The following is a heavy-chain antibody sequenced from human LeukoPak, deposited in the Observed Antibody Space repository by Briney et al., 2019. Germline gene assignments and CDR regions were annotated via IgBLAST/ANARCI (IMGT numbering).Heavy chain of an antibody. J-gene: IGHJ3*02. CDR2: INHSGST. CDR1: GGSFSGYY. D-gene: IGHD3-22*01. V-gene: IGHV4-34*01. Sequence: SETLSLTCAVYGGSFSGYYWSWIRQPPGKGLELIGEINHSGSTNYNPSLKSRVTISVDTSKNQFSLKLSSVTAADTAVYFCARGPYSYDSSGTFDIWGQGTMVTVSS. CDR3: ARGPYSYDSSGTFDI.